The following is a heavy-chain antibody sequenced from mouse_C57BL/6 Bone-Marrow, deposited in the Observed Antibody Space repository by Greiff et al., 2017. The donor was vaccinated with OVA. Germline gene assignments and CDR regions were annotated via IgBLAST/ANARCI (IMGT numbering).Heavy chain of an antibody. Sequence: VQLQQPGAELVKPGASVKMSCKASGYTFTSYWITWVKQRPGQGLEWIGDIYPGSGSTNYNEKFKSKATLTVDKSSSTAYMQLSSLTSEDSAVYDCARDAYYCVSLFFDYWGQGTTLTVSS. CDR1: GYTFTSYW. V-gene: IGHV1-55*01. D-gene: IGHD1-1*01. J-gene: IGHJ2*01. CDR2: IYPGSGST. CDR3: ARDAYYCVSLFFDY.